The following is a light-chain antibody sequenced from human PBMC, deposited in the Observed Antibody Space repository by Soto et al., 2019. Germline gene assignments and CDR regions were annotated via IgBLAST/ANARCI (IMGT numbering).Light chain of an antibody. V-gene: IGKV1-5*03. J-gene: IGKJ4*01. Sequence: DIQMTQSPSTLSASVGDRVTITCRASQSISSWLAWYQQKPGKAPNLLIYKPSSLESGVTSRFSGSGNGTEFTLTISTLQPDDFATYYCQQYNSYPLTFGGGTKVEIK. CDR3: QQYNSYPLT. CDR2: KPS. CDR1: QSISSW.